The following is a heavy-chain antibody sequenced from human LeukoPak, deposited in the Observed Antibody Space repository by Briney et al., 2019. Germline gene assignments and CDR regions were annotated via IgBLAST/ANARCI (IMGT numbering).Heavy chain of an antibody. CDR3: ARDETIHLNWYSSSWYRSRYYYYYMDV. CDR1: GFSFSSIW. V-gene: IGHV3-7*03. Sequence: PGGSLRLSCAASGFSFSSIWMSWVRQAPGKGLEWVANINQDGREKYYVDSVKGRFTISRDNAKNSLYLQMNSLRAEDTALYYCARDETIHLNWYSSSWYRSRYYYYYMDVWGKGTTVTVSS. CDR2: INQDGREK. D-gene: IGHD6-13*01. J-gene: IGHJ6*03.